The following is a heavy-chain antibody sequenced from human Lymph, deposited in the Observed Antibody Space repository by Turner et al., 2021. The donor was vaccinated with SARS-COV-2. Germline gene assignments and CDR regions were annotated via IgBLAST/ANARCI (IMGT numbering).Heavy chain of an antibody. CDR3: AKEGDTAMVNFDY. CDR1: GFTFSSYA. J-gene: IGHJ4*02. CDR2: ISGRGGST. D-gene: IGHD5-18*01. Sequence: VQLLESGGGLVQPGGSLRLPCAASGFTFSSYALSWVRQAPGKGLEWVSAISGRGGSTYYGDSVKGRFTISRDNSKNTLYLQMNSLRAEDTAVYYCAKEGDTAMVNFDYWGQGTLVTVSS. V-gene: IGHV3-23*01.